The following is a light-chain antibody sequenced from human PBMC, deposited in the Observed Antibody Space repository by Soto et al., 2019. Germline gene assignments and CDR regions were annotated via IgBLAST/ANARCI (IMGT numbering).Light chain of an antibody. CDR1: QSISDT. V-gene: IGKV3-15*01. CDR3: QQYNNWPWT. J-gene: IGKJ1*01. CDR2: GAS. Sequence: EIVMTQSPATLSVSPGGRATLSCRASQSISDTLAWYQQKPGQAPRLLIHGASTRATSFPARFSGSGSGTDFTLTIRSLQSEDFAVYYCQQYNNWPWTFGQGTKVEIK.